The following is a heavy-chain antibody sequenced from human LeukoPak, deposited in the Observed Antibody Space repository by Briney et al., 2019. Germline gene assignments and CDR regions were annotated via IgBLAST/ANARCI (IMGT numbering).Heavy chain of an antibody. CDR1: GYIFTDYA. D-gene: IGHD4-17*01. J-gene: IGHJ4*02. CDR3: ARARWTSTVTTYYLDF. Sequence: GASVKVSCKASGYIFTDYAIQWVRQAPGQGLEWMGWINAGNGKTKYSQKSQGRVTITRDTSASTAYMELSGLRSDDTAVYYCARARWTSTVTTYYLDFWGQGTLVTVSS. CDR2: INAGNGKT. V-gene: IGHV1-3*01.